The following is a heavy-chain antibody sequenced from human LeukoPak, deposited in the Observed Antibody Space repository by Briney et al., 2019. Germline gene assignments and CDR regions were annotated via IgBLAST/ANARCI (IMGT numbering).Heavy chain of an antibody. V-gene: IGHV3-23*01. CDR2: ISGSGGST. J-gene: IGHJ4*02. Sequence: ETLSLTCAVYGGSFSGYYWSWVRQAPGKGLEWVSAISGSGGSTYYADSVKGRFTISRDNSKNTLYLQMNSLRAEDTAVYYCAKAGEDIVVVVAATPPYYFDYWGQGTLVTVSS. CDR3: AKAGEDIVVVVAATPPYYFDY. D-gene: IGHD2-15*01. CDR1: GGSFSGYY.